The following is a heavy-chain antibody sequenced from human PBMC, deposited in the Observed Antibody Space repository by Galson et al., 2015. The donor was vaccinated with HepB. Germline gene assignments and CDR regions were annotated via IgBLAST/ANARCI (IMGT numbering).Heavy chain of an antibody. Sequence: QSGAEVKKPGESLKISCKGSGYSFTSYWIGWVRQMPGKGLEWMGIIYPGDSDTRYSPSFQGQVTISADKSISTAYLQWSSLKASDTAMYYCARLSDYYDSSGYYTEDAFDIWGQGTMVTVSS. CDR1: GYSFTSYW. V-gene: IGHV5-51*03. CDR2: IYPGDSDT. D-gene: IGHD3-22*01. J-gene: IGHJ3*02. CDR3: ARLSDYYDSSGYYTEDAFDI.